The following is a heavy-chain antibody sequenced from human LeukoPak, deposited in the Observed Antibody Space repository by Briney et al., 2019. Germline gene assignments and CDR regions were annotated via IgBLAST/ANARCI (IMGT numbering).Heavy chain of an antibody. D-gene: IGHD2-2*02. CDR1: GGTFISYA. CDR2: IIPIFGTA. Sequence: SVKVSCKASGGTFISYAISWVRQAPGQGLEWMGGIIPIFGTANYAQKFQGRVTITADESTSTAYMELSSLRSEDTAVYYCARDESRCSSTSCYIGDFAFDIWGQGTMVTVSS. CDR3: ARDESRCSSTSCYIGDFAFDI. V-gene: IGHV1-69*13. J-gene: IGHJ3*02.